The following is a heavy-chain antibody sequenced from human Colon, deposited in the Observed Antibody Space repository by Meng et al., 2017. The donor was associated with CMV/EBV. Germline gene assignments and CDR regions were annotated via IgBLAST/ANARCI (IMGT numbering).Heavy chain of an antibody. Sequence: EVQLVESGGGLAKPWGSLRLSCVASGLPFNKSAMPWVRQAPAKGLEWVASIRSGGTYIHYADSVKSRFTISRDNAKTSVYLQMDNLTGEDTAIYFCARVGSTGGLDDWGQGTLVTVSS. D-gene: IGHD2-8*02. CDR3: ARVGSTGGLDD. V-gene: IGHV3-21*01. CDR1: GLPFNKSA. CDR2: IRSGGTYI. J-gene: IGHJ4*02.